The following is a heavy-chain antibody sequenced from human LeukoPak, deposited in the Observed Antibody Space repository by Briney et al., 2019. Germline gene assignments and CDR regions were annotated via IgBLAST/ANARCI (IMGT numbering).Heavy chain of an antibody. CDR1: GLTVTNNY. CDR2: IYSNGDT. Sequence: QPGGSLRLSCAASGLTVTNNYWNWVRQPPGKGPEWISLIYSNGDTRYADSVKGRFTFSRDNSKNTLHLQMNSLRAEDTAVYYCTYGDYPLTYWGQGTLVSVSS. CDR3: TYGDYPLTY. V-gene: IGHV3-66*01. D-gene: IGHD4-17*01. J-gene: IGHJ4*02.